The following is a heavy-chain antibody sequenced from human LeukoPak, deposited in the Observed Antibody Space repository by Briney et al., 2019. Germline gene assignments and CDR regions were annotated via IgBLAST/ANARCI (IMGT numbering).Heavy chain of an antibody. CDR2: IFYGGST. V-gene: IGHV4-39*01. CDR1: GDSINSSNYF. CDR3: SRQQLHRAETIFGVVIIPSDFDY. Sequence: SETLSLTCSVSGDSINSSNYFWGWIRQPPGTGLEWIGSIFYGGSTYYNPTLESRVTISVDTSKNQFSLKLSSLTAADTALYYCSRQQLHRAETIFGVVIIPSDFDYWGQGTLVTVSS. D-gene: IGHD3-3*01. J-gene: IGHJ4*02.